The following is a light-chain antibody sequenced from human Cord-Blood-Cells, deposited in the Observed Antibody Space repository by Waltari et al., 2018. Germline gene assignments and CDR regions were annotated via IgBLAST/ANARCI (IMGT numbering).Light chain of an antibody. CDR1: QSVSRSY. CDR2: GAS. CDR3: QQYGSSPT. J-gene: IGKJ1*01. Sequence: EIVLTQPPGTLSLSPGERATLSCRASQSVSRSYLAWYQQKPGQAPRLLIYGASSRATGIPDRFSGSGSGTDFTLTISRLEPEDFAVYYCQQYGSSPTFGQGTKVEIK. V-gene: IGKV3-20*01.